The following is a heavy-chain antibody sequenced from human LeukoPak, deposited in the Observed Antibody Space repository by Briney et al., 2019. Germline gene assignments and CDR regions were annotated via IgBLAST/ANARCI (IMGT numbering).Heavy chain of an antibody. V-gene: IGHV3-49*04. J-gene: IGHJ4*02. CDR1: GFSFGDYA. Sequence: GGSLRLSCTASGFSFGDYAMSWVRQAPGKGLEWVGFIRSKAYGGTTEYAASVKGRFTVSRDDSKNIAYLEMNSLKTEDTAVYYCTRERYGSGYYGYWGQGTLVTVSS. CDR2: IRSKAYGGTT. CDR3: TRERYGSGYYGY. D-gene: IGHD3-22*01.